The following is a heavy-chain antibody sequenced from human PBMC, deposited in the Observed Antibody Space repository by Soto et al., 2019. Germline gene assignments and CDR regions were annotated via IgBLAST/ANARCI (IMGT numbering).Heavy chain of an antibody. CDR2: TYYRSKWYN. D-gene: IGHD3-3*01. Sequence: SHTLSLTCAISGDSVSSNSAAWNWIRQSPSRGLEWLGRTYYRSKWYNDYAVSVKSRITINPDTSKNQFSLQLNSVTPEDTAVYHSSRALRGEKRFRSYYYYYGMDVWGQGTTVTVS. J-gene: IGHJ6*02. V-gene: IGHV6-1*01. CDR3: SRALRGEKRFRSYYYYYGMDV. CDR1: GDSVSSNSAA.